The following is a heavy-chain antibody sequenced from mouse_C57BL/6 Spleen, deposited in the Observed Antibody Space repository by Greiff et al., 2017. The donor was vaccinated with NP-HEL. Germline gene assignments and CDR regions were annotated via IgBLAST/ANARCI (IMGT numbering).Heavy chain of an antibody. CDR3: ARGGYGRLDY. CDR2: ISYDGSN. CDR1: GYSITSGYY. V-gene: IGHV3-6*01. J-gene: IGHJ2*01. D-gene: IGHD2-10*02. Sequence: EVQRVESGPGLVKPSQSLSLTCSVTGYSITSGYYWNWIRQFPGNKLEWMGYISYDGSNNYNPSLKNRISITRDTSKNQFFLKLNSVTTEDTATHYCARGGYGRLDYWGQGTTLTVSS.